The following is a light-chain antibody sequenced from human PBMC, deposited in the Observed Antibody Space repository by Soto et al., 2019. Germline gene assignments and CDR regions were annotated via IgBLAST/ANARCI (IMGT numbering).Light chain of an antibody. J-gene: IGKJ1*01. V-gene: IGKV1-9*01. CDR3: QQLNSYPWT. CDR1: QGSRSY. Sequence: DIQLTQSPSFLSASVGDRVTITCRASQGSRSYLAWYQQKPGKAPKLLMYAASTLQSGVPSRFSGSGYGTEFTLTISSLQPEDFAAYYCQQLNSYPWTFGQGTKVEIK. CDR2: AAS.